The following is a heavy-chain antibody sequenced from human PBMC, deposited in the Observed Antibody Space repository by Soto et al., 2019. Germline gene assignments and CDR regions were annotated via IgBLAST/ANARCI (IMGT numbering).Heavy chain of an antibody. J-gene: IGHJ6*02. V-gene: IGHV1-18*04. CDR2: ISAYNGNT. D-gene: IGHD6-19*01. CDR1: GYTFTNYG. Sequence: ASGKVSCKASGYTFTNYGISWVRQAPGQGLEWMGWISAYNGNTNYAQKLQGRVTMTTDTSTSTAYMELRSLRSDDTAVYYCASDPGLNLKVAGAPPYYYYAMDVWGQGTMLTVFS. CDR3: ASDPGLNLKVAGAPPYYYYAMDV.